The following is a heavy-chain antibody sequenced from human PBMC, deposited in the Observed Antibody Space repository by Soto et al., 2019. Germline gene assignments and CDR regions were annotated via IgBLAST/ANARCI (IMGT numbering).Heavy chain of an antibody. CDR2: ITTSGGDDT. CDR1: GFIFSNYE. Sequence: GVSLRLSCEASGFIFSNYEMNWVRQAPGKGLEWISYITTSGGDDTEYAASVKGRFSISRDNSKNTLYLQMNSLRAEDTAVYSCAQLDYGDLFDYWGRGTLVTVSS. J-gene: IGHJ4*02. V-gene: IGHV3-48*03. D-gene: IGHD4-17*01. CDR3: AQLDYGDLFDY.